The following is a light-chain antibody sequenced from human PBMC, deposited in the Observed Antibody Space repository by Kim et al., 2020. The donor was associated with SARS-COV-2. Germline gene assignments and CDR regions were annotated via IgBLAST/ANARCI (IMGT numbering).Light chain of an antibody. V-gene: IGLV3-21*04. J-gene: IGLJ3*02. CDR3: LVWDSSTYHWV. CDR2: YDT. CDR1: NLGAKG. Sequence: PGTAAMITCGGNNLGAKGVHWYQRKPGQAPVLVISYDTDRPSGIPERFSGSKSGNTATLTISRVEAGDEADYYCLVWDSSTYHWVFGGGTQLTVL.